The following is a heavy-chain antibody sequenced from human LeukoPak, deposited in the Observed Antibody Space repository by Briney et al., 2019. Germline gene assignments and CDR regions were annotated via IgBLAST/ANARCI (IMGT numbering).Heavy chain of an antibody. V-gene: IGHV3-30*14. CDR2: ISYDGSNK. D-gene: IGHD3-9*01. CDR3: ARLKIDGTHFDY. CDR1: GFTLSSYA. Sequence: GRSLRLSCAASGFTLSSYAMHWVRQAPGKGLEWVAVISYDGSNKYYADSVKGRFTISGDSSKNTLYLQMNSLRAEDTAVYYCARLKIDGTHFDYWGQGTLVTVSS. J-gene: IGHJ4*02.